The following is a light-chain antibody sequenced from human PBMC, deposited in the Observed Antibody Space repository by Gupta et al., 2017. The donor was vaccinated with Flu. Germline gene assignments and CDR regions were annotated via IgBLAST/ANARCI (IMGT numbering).Light chain of an antibody. J-gene: IGKJ4*01. V-gene: IGKV2D-29*01. CDR3: MQAIEVTVT. CDR1: QSLLHSDGKPY. CDR2: DVS. Sequence: ISCKSSQSLLHSDGKPYLYWYLQKPGQPPQLLIHDVSNRFSGVPDRFSGGGSGTDFTLKISRVEAEDVGVYYCMQAIEVTVTFGGGTKVELK.